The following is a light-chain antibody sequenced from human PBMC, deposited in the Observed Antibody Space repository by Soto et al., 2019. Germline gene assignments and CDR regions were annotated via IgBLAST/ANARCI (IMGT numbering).Light chain of an antibody. CDR3: PQRRNWPPSLT. J-gene: IGKJ4*01. CDR2: DAS. V-gene: IGKV3-11*01. CDR1: QSVSIY. Sequence: EIVLTQSPATLSLSPGERATLSCRASQSVSIYLCGYQQKPGQAPRLLIFDASKRAPGIPARFSGSGSGTDFTLPIISIEHDDFAADYCPQRRNWPPSLTFGGGTTVEIK.